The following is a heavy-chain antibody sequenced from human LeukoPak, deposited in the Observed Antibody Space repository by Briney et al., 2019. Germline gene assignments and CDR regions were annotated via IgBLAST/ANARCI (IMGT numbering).Heavy chain of an antibody. CDR3: ARDLAYYYDSSYD. D-gene: IGHD3-22*01. V-gene: IGHV3-43*02. CDR1: GFTFDDYA. J-gene: IGHJ4*02. Sequence: PGGSLRLSCAASGFTFDDYAMHWVRQAPGKGLEWVSLISGDGGSTYYADSVKGRFTISRDNSKNSLYLQMNSLRAEDTAVYYCARDLAYYYDSSYDWGQGTLVTVSS. CDR2: ISGDGGST.